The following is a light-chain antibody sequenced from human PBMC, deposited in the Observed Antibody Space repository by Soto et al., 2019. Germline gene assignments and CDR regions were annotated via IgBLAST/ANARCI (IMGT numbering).Light chain of an antibody. CDR2: DAS. Sequence: ESVLTQSPVTLSLSPGERATLSCRASQSVSSSYLAWYQQKPGQAPRLLIYDASSRATGIPDRFSGSGSGTDFTLTISRLQPEDFAVYYCQQYASSPLTFGGGTKVDI. V-gene: IGKV3-20*01. CDR1: QSVSSSY. CDR3: QQYASSPLT. J-gene: IGKJ4*01.